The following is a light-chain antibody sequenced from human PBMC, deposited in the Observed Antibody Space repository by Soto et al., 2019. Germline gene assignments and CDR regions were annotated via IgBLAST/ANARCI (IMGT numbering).Light chain of an antibody. J-gene: IGKJ5*01. CDR1: QSLVHSDGIAY. CDR2: KVS. V-gene: IGKV2-30*02. Sequence: MTQSPLSLPVTLGQPASISCRSNQSLVHSDGIAYFSWFQQRPGRSPRRLIYKVSNRDSGVPARFSGSESGTDFALKISRVEAEDVGVYYCMQGTHWPITFGQGTRLEIK. CDR3: MQGTHWPIT.